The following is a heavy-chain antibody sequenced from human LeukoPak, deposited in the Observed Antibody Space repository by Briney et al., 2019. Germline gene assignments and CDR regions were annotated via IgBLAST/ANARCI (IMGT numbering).Heavy chain of an antibody. D-gene: IGHD3-9*01. V-gene: IGHV3-21*01. CDR3: ARDLLDYDILTGYYDNDAFDI. J-gene: IGHJ3*02. CDR2: ISSSSSYI. CDR1: RFTLSSYG. Sequence: GGSLRLSCAASRFTLSSYGMHWVRQAPGKGLEWVSSISSSSSYIYYADSVKGRFTISRDNAKNSLYLQMNSLRAEDTAVYYCARDLLDYDILTGYYDNDAFDIWGQGTMVTVSS.